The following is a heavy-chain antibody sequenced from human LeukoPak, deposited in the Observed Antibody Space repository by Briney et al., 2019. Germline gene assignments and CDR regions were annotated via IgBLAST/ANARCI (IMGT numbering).Heavy chain of an antibody. CDR2: IYSGGST. J-gene: IGHJ4*02. Sequence: GGSLSLSCAASGLTVSSNYINWVRQAPGKGLEWVSIIYSGGSTYYADPLTGRFTISRDNPKNTLYLEMNSLRVEDTAVYYCARTGYSHFDYWGQGTLVTVSS. CDR3: ARTGYSHFDY. D-gene: IGHD3-9*01. V-gene: IGHV3-66*02. CDR1: GLTVSSNY.